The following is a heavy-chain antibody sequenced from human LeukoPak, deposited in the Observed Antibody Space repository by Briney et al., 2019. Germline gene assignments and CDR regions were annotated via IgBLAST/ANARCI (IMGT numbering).Heavy chain of an antibody. J-gene: IGHJ4*02. CDR3: AKDGYLPRWSSGWYVGYFDY. D-gene: IGHD6-19*01. CDR2: ISYDGSNK. V-gene: IGHV3-30*18. CDR1: GFTFSSYG. Sequence: GGSLRLSCAASGFTFSSYGMHWVRQAPGKGLEWVAVISYDGSNKYYANSVKGRFTISRDNSKNTLYLQMNSLRAEDTAVYYCAKDGYLPRWSSGWYVGYFDYWGQGTLVTVSS.